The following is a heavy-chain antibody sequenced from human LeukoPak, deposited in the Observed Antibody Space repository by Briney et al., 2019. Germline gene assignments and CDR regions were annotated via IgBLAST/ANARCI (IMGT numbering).Heavy chain of an antibody. V-gene: IGHV3-21*01. D-gene: IGHD4-17*01. CDR2: ISSSSYI. J-gene: IGHJ4*02. Sequence: GGSLRLSCAASGFTFSSYSMNWVRQAPGKGLEWVSSISSSSYIYYADSVKGRFTISRDNAKNSLYLQMNSLRAADTAVYYCARVRARGYGDYALDYWGQGTLVTVSS. CDR1: GFTFSSYS. CDR3: ARVRARGYGDYALDY.